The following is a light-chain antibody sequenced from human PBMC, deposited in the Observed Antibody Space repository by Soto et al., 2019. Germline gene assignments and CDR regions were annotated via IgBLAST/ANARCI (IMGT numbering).Light chain of an antibody. V-gene: IGKV1-5*01. CDR3: QQYDYSRT. J-gene: IGKJ4*02. CDR2: DVS. CDR1: QNVTTS. Sequence: DIPLTQSPSTLTASVGDSVTITCRASQNVTTSIAWXQHQPGXXPXLLIFDVSNLESGVPSRFSGGGSGTEFTPAISSLQSDYFATYYCQQYDYSRTFGRGTKVEI.